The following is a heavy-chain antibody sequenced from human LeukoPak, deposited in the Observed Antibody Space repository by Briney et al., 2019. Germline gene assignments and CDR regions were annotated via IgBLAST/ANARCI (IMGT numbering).Heavy chain of an antibody. CDR1: GFTFSNFG. V-gene: IGHV3-33*01. J-gene: IGHJ5*02. CDR2: IWYDGSNK. CDR3: ARDRSVLWFDP. D-gene: IGHD3-10*02. Sequence: GGSLRLSCVASGFTFSNFGMYWVRQAPGKGLEWVAVIWYDGSNKYYADSVKGRFAISRDDSKNTLYLQMNSLRVEDTAVYYCARDRSVLWFDPWGQGTTVTVSS.